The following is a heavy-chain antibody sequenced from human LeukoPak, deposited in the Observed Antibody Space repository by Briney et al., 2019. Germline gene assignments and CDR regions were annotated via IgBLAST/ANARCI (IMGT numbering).Heavy chain of an antibody. V-gene: IGHV4-59*08. D-gene: IGHD6-19*01. J-gene: IGHJ4*02. CDR3: ARHSGWYGRYFDY. CDR1: GGCISSYY. Sequence: PSETLSLTCTVSGGCISSYYWSWIRQPPGKGLEWIGYIYYSGSTNYNPSLKSRVTISVDTSKNQFSLKLSSVTAADTAVYYCARHSGWYGRYFDYWGQGTLVTVSS. CDR2: IYYSGST.